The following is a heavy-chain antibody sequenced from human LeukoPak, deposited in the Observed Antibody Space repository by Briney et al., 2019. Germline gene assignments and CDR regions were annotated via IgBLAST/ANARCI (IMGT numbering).Heavy chain of an antibody. V-gene: IGHV3-23*01. D-gene: IGHD2-2*01. Sequence: GGSLRLSCAASGFTFSSYAMSWVRQAPGKGLEWGSAISGSGGSTYYADSVRGRFTISRDNSKNTLYLQMNSLRAEDTAVYYCAKEYSAAYANWFDPWGQGTLVTVSS. CDR2: ISGSGGST. CDR1: GFTFSSYA. CDR3: AKEYSAAYANWFDP. J-gene: IGHJ5*02.